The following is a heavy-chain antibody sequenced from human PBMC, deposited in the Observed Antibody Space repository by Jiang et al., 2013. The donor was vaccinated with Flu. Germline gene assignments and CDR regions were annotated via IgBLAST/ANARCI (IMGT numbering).Heavy chain of an antibody. CDR2: IYYSGST. V-gene: IGHV4-59*01. D-gene: IGHD3-9*01. CDR1: GGSISSYY. Sequence: GSGLVKPSETLSLTCTVSGGSISSYYWSWIRQPPGKGLEWIGYIYYSGSTNYNPSLKSRVTISVDTSKNQFSLKLSSVTAADTAVYYCARWAGYFDYYGMDVWGPRGPRVTGLL. J-gene: IGHJ6*01. CDR3: ARWAGYFDYYGMDV.